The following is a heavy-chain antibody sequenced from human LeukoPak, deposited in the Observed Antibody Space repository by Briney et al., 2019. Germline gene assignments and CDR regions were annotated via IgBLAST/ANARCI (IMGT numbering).Heavy chain of an antibody. D-gene: IGHD6-19*01. CDR3: VRDSGSGWYDY. J-gene: IGHJ4*02. V-gene: IGHV4-4*07. CDR2: MHTSGST. Sequence: SETLSLTCTVSGGSISGYYWNWIRQPAGKGLEWIGRMHTSGSTNHNPSLKSRITMSVDRSKNQFSQKLSSVTAADTAVYYCVRDSGSGWYDYWGQGTLVTVSS. CDR1: GGSISGYY.